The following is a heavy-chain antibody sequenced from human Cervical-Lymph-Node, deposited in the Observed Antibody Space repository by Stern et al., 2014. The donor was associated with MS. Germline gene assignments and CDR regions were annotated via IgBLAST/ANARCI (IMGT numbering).Heavy chain of an antibody. CDR2: INEDGCDK. CDR1: GFTFSGVW. D-gene: IGHD3-3*01. J-gene: IGHJ4*02. CDR3: ARDFNNDLWSGRRYFDH. V-gene: IGHV3-7*01. Sequence: VQLVESGGGLVQPGGSLTLSWATSGFTFSGVWMSWARQAPGQGLEWVATINEDGCDKSDVDSVKDRFTISRDNANNSLYVQMNSLRAEDTAVYYCARDFNNDLWSGRRYFDHWGQGTLVTVSS.